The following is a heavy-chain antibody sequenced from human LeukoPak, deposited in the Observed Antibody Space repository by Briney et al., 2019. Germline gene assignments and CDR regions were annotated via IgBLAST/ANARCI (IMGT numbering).Heavy chain of an antibody. CDR3: ARAPGYCSGGSCFDY. CDR2: ISYDGSNK. CDR1: GFTFSSYA. J-gene: IGHJ4*02. V-gene: IGHV3-30*04. Sequence: QTGGSLRLSCAASGFTFSSYAMHWVRQAPGKGLEWVAVISYDGSNKYYADSVKGRFTISRDNSKNTLYLQMNSLRAEDTAVYYCARAPGYCSGGSCFDYWGQGTLVTVSS. D-gene: IGHD2-15*01.